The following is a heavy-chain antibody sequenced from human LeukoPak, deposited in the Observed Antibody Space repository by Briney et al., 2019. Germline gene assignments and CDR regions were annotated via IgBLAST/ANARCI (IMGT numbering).Heavy chain of an antibody. CDR1: GYTFTSYG. CDR3: ARDATGITMVRGVITPYYYYGMDV. Sequence: GASVKASCKASGYTFTSYGISWVRQAPGQGLEWMGWISAYNGNTNYAQKLQGRVTMATDTSTSTAYMELRSLRSDDTAVYYCARDATGITMVRGVITPYYYYGMDVWGQGTTVTVSS. D-gene: IGHD3-10*01. V-gene: IGHV1-18*01. J-gene: IGHJ6*02. CDR2: ISAYNGNT.